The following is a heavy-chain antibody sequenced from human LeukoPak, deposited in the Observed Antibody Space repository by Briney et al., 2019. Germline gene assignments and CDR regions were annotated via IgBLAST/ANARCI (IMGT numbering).Heavy chain of an antibody. D-gene: IGHD1-26*01. Sequence: SVKVSCKASGGTFSSYAISWVRQAPGQGLEWMGGIIPIFGTANYAQKFQGRVTITTDESTSTAYMELSSLRSEDTAVYYCARASVVGATTDSPDIWGQGTMVTASS. CDR2: IIPIFGTA. CDR1: GGTFSSYA. J-gene: IGHJ3*02. CDR3: ARASVVGATTDSPDI. V-gene: IGHV1-69*05.